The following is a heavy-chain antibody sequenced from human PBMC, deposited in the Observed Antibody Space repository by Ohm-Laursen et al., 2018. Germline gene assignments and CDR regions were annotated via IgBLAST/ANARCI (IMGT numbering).Heavy chain of an antibody. CDR2: ISGSGGST. CDR1: GFTFSSYA. CDR3: VRGSSDV. V-gene: IGHV3-23*01. J-gene: IGHJ6*02. Sequence: SLRLSCSASGFTFSSYAMSWVRQAPGKGLEWVSAISGSGGSTYYADSVKGRFTISRDNAKNTLYLQMNSLRAEDPAVYYCVRGSSDVWGQGTTVIVSS.